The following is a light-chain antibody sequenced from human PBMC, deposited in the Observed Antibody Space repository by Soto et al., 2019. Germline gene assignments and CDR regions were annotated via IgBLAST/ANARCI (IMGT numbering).Light chain of an antibody. CDR3: APGDNNLSGFYV. V-gene: IGLV1-47*01. Sequence: QSVLTQSPSASGTPGQRVTISCSGSASTIGRNYVYWYQQLPGTAPKLLIYRNSQRPSGVPDRFSGSKSGTSASLAISGLRSEDEADYSCAPGDNNLSGFYVFGAGTKLPVL. CDR2: RNS. CDR1: ASTIGRNY. J-gene: IGLJ1*01.